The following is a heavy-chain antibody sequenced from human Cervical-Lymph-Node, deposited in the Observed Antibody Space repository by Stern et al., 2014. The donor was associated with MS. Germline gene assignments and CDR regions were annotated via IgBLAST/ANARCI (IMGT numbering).Heavy chain of an antibody. Sequence: QVQLVESGAEVKKPGSSVKVSCKASGGTFNRDAINWVRQAPGQGLEYMGGIIPMFNTGNYAQKFRDRITITADESTSTAYMELTSLRSEDTAVYYCARGIVGAAWDTFDIWGQGTMVTVSS. CDR1: GGTFNRDA. CDR3: ARGIVGAAWDTFDI. J-gene: IGHJ3*02. D-gene: IGHD1-26*01. CDR2: IIPMFNTG. V-gene: IGHV1-69*01.